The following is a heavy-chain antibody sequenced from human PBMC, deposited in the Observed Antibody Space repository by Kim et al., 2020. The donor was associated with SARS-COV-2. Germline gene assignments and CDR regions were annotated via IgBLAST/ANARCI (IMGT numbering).Heavy chain of an antibody. D-gene: IGHD3-22*01. V-gene: IGHV4-31*03. Sequence: SETLSLTCTVSGGSISSGGYYWSWIRQHPGKGLEWIGYIYYSGSSYYNPSLKSRVTKSVDTSKNQFSLKLSSLTAADTAVYYCARTRITMIVVVTHFDYWGQQTLVTVSS. CDR2: IYYSGSS. CDR3: ARTRITMIVVVTHFDY. CDR1: GGSISSGGYY. J-gene: IGHJ4*02.